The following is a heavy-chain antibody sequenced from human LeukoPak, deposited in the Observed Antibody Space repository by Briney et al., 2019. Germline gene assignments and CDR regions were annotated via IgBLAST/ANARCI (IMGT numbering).Heavy chain of an antibody. D-gene: IGHD3-9*01. V-gene: IGHV1-69*04. CDR2: NIHIRDVK. Sequence: SVKVSCKASGGTFTNYAINWVRQAPGQGLEWMGRNIHIRDVKNYAQKCQGRVTITADQSPSAAYMWLRSLRCEDRAVDYFARGGGVDILTGFQYWGQGTLVTVSS. J-gene: IGHJ4*02. CDR3: ARGGGVDILTGFQY. CDR1: GGTFTNYA.